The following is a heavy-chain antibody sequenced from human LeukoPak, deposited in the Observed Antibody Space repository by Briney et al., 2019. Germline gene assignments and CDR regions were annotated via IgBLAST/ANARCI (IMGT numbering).Heavy chain of an antibody. CDR1: GYTFAIYY. V-gene: IGHV1-46*01. CDR2: INPSGGST. D-gene: IGHD5-18*01. CDR3: ARAPSGFTYGPGDH. Sequence: ASVKVSCKASGYTFAIYYMHWVRQAPGQGLEWMGIINPSGGSTSYAQKLQGRVTMTTDTSTITAYMELRSLRSDDTAVYYCARAPSGFTYGPGDHWGQGTLVTVSS. J-gene: IGHJ4*02.